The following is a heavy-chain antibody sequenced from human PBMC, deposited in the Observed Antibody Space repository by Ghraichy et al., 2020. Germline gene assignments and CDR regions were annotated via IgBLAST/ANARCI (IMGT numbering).Heavy chain of an antibody. CDR3: ARLGRYYDILTGYSPGAFDI. V-gene: IGHV4-39*01. CDR2: IYYSGST. CDR1: GGSISSSGYY. Sequence: ETLSLTCTVSGGSISSSGYYWGWIRQPPGKGLEWIGNIYYSGSTYYNPSLKSRVTISVETSKNQFSLKLSSVTAADTAVYYCARLGRYYDILTGYSPGAFDIWGRGTMVTVSS. J-gene: IGHJ3*02. D-gene: IGHD3-9*01.